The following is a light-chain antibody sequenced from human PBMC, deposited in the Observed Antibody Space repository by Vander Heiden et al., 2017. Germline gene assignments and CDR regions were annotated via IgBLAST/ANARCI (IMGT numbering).Light chain of an antibody. CDR3: QSYDSSNRNVV. CDR1: MGSFVSHA. CDR2: EDN. J-gene: IGLJ2*01. Sequence: FMLTPPLSVSEPPAYTVPISFTRSMGSFVSHAVHSPQHRPVSSPITVIYEDNQRPSGVPDRFSGSFDGSSNSASLTISGLKTEDEADYYCQSYDSSNRNVVFGGGTKLTVL. V-gene: IGLV6-57*01.